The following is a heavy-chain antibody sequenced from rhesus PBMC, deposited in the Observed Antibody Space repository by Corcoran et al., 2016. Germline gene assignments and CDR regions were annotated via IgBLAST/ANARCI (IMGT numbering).Heavy chain of an antibody. D-gene: IGHD3-28*01. J-gene: IGHJ4*01. CDR1: GGSISDSYY. Sequence: QVHLQESGPGLVKPSETLSLTCTVSGGSISDSYYWNWIRQPPGKGLDWIVRIYGTFGSTIYNTTLKSRLTISKDASKNHFYLKLTSVTAADTAVYYCARQRDGSGYYRVDYWGQGVLVTVSS. CDR3: ARQRDGSGYYRVDY. CDR2: IYGTFGST. V-gene: IGHV4-143*01.